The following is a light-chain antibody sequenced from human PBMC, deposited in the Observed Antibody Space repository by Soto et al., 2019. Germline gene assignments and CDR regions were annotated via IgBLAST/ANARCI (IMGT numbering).Light chain of an antibody. V-gene: IGKV1-39*01. Sequence: DIQMTQSPSSLSASVGGRVTVTCRASQSISNDLNWYQQKPGNAPTLLIFAASSLQSGVPSRFSGIGSVTDFTLTISSLQPEDFATYYCQQCYSIPPTFGQGTKVHIK. CDR2: AAS. CDR1: QSISND. CDR3: QQCYSIPPT. J-gene: IGKJ1*01.